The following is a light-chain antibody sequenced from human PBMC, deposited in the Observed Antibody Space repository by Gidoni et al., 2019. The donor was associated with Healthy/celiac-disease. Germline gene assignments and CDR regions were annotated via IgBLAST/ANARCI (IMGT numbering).Light chain of an antibody. CDR1: QSITNN. Sequence: EIVLTQSPATLSLSPGEGATLSCTSSQSITNNLAWYQQKPGQPTRLLIFDASTRATGVPARFSASGSGTDFTLTISSLDLEDFAIYYCQQRSNWPRGTFGGGTKLEIK. CDR2: DAS. V-gene: IGKV3-11*01. J-gene: IGKJ4*01. CDR3: QQRSNWPRGT.